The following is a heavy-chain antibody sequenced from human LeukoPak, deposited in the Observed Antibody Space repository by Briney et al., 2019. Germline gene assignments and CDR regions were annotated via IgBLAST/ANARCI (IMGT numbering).Heavy chain of an antibody. CDR2: INPNSGGT. CDR1: GYTFTGYY. CDR3: ARTVVVPATWFDP. J-gene: IGHJ5*02. Sequence: ASVKVSCKASGYTFTGYYVNWVRQAPGQGLEWMGWINPNSGGTNYAQKFQGRVTMTRDTSISTAYMELSRLRSDDTAVYYCARTVVVPATWFDPWGQGTLVTVSS. V-gene: IGHV1-2*02. D-gene: IGHD2-2*01.